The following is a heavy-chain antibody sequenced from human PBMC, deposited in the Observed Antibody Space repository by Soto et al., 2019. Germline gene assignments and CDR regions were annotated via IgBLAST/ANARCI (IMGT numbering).Heavy chain of an antibody. J-gene: IGHJ4*02. D-gene: IGHD3-16*02. V-gene: IGHV4-34*01. CDR2: INHSGST. CDR3: ARSYYYDYIWVSYRPFDY. Sequence: QVQLQQWGAGLLKPSETLSLTCAVYAGSFSGYYWSWIRQPPGKWLAWIGEINHSGSTNYNPSLNSRVTISVETSMNQFSLKLSSVTAADTAVYYCARSYYYDYIWVSYRPFDYWGQGTLVSVSS. CDR1: AGSFSGYY.